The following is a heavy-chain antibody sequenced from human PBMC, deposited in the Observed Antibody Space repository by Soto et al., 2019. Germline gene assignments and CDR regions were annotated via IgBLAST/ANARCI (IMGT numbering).Heavy chain of an antibody. CDR1: GIEFSNYA. V-gene: IGHV3-23*01. CDR2: SSASGRSR. D-gene: IGHD6-19*01. Sequence: GGSLRLSCVASGIEFSNYAMSWVRQAPGKGLEWVSISSASGRSRYHADSVKGRFTISRDNSKNTLYLHMTNLRAGDTAVYYCAKDGNWLDVYFDVWGQGTPVTVSS. CDR3: AKDGNWLDVYFDV. J-gene: IGHJ4*02.